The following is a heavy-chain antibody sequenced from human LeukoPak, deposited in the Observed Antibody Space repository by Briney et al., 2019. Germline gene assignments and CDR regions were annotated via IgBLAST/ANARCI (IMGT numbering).Heavy chain of an antibody. Sequence: PGGSLRLSCAASGFTFSSYSMNRVRQAPGKGLEWVSSISSSSSYIYYADSVKGRFTISRDNAKNSLYLQMNSLRAEDTAVYYCARDLIYDFWSGYNLPRPRAFDIWGQGTMVTVSS. D-gene: IGHD3-3*01. CDR2: ISSSSSYI. J-gene: IGHJ3*02. CDR3: ARDLIYDFWSGYNLPRPRAFDI. CDR1: GFTFSSYS. V-gene: IGHV3-21*01.